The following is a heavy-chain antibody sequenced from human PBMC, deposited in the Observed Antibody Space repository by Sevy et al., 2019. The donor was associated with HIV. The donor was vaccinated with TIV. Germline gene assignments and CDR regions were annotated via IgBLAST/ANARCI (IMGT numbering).Heavy chain of an antibody. J-gene: IGHJ4*02. Sequence: GGSLRLSCAAPGVSFSNSPLHWVRQTPGRGLEWVAVISPDGISKNYAKSVEGRFTISRDNSNNTVYVQMDNLQSDDTAVYYCAREVGSSGFAGYFDWWGQGILVTVSS. CDR1: GVSFSNSP. D-gene: IGHD3-22*01. CDR3: AREVGSSGFAGYFDW. CDR2: ISPDGISK. V-gene: IGHV3-30*04.